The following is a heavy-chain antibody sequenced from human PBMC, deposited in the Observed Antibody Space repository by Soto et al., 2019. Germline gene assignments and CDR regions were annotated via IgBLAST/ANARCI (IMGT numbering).Heavy chain of an antibody. Sequence: QVQLVESGGGVVQPGRSLRLSCAASGFTFSSYGMHWVRQAPGKGLEWVAVIWYDGSNKYYADSVKGRFTISRDNSKNTLYLQMNSLRAEDTAVYYCARGHRWLQPRYYFDYWGQGTLVTVSS. CDR1: GFTFSSYG. J-gene: IGHJ4*02. V-gene: IGHV3-33*01. CDR3: ARGHRWLQPRYYFDY. CDR2: IWYDGSNK. D-gene: IGHD5-12*01.